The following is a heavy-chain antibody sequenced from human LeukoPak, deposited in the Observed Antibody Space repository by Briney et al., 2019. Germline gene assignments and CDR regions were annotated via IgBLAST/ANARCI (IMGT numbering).Heavy chain of an antibody. CDR2: INWNGGST. D-gene: IGHD6-19*01. J-gene: IGHJ4*02. V-gene: IGHV3-20*04. CDR3: ARDLPYSSGWYYYFDY. Sequence: GGSLRLSCAASGFTFDDYGMSWVRQAPGKGLGWVSGINWNGGSTGYADSVKGRFTISRDNAKNSLYLQMNSLRAEDTAVYYCARDLPYSSGWYYYFDYWGQGTLVTVSS. CDR1: GFTFDDYG.